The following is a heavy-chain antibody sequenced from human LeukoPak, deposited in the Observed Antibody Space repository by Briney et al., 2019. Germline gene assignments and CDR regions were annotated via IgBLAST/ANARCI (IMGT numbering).Heavy chain of an antibody. CDR1: GGSISSYY. D-gene: IGHD5-24*01. V-gene: IGHV4-59*01. J-gene: IGHJ4*02. CDR3: ARRAVEMATSCFDY. Sequence: SETLSLTFTVSGGSISSYYWSWIRQPPGKGLEWIGYIYYSGSTNYNPSLKSRVTISVDTSKNQFSLKLSSVTAADTAVYYCARRAVEMATSCFDYWGQGTLVTVSS. CDR2: IYYSGST.